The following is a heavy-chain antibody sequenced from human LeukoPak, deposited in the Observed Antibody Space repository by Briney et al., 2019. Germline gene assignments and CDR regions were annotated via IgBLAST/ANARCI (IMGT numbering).Heavy chain of an antibody. Sequence: ASVKVSCKASGYTFTGYYMHWVRQAPGQGLEWMGWINPNSGGTNYAQKFQGRVTMTRDTSISTAYMELSRLRSDDTAVYYCATLYYGPGSILDYWGQGTLVTVSS. CDR2: INPNSGGT. CDR3: ATLYYGPGSILDY. CDR1: GYTFTGYY. J-gene: IGHJ4*02. D-gene: IGHD3-10*01. V-gene: IGHV1-2*02.